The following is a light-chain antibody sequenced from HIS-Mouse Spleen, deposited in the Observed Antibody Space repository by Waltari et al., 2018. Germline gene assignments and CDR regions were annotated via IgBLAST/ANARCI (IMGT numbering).Light chain of an antibody. CDR3: AAWDDSLNGNYV. J-gene: IGLJ1*01. CDR2: SNN. CDR1: SSNIGSNT. V-gene: IGLV1-44*01. Sequence: QSVLTQPPSASGTPGQRVTISCSGSSSNIGSNTVNWYQQLPGTAPKLLIYSNNQRPAGVPDRFSGSKSGTSASLAISGLQSEDEAEYYCAAWDDSLNGNYVFGTGTKVTVL.